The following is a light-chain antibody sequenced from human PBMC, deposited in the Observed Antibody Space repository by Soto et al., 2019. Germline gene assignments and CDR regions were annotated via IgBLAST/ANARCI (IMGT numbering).Light chain of an antibody. J-gene: IGKJ5*01. V-gene: IGKV1-9*01. CDR3: QQLNHYPLT. Sequence: IQRTQTPSFLAASVGDRVTVACRASQGSPTFLAWYQRRPGKAPRLLIYGVSTLQSGVPSRFSGAGSGTEFTLTITSLQPEDSATYYCQQLNHYPLTFGQGTRLEI. CDR1: QGSPTF. CDR2: GVS.